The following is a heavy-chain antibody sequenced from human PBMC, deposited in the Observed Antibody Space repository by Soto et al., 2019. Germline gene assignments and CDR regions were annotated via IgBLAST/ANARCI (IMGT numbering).Heavy chain of an antibody. Sequence: GASVKVSCKACGYTFTSYGISWVRQAPGQGREWMGWISAYNGNTNYAQKLQGRVTMTTDTSTSTAYMELRSLRSDDTAVYYCARDPFLRYFAWFRPPSYGIDVGGHRTTVTVYS. V-gene: IGHV1-18*01. CDR2: ISAYNGNT. CDR1: GYTFTSYG. J-gene: IGHJ6*02. D-gene: IGHD3-9*01. CDR3: ARDPFLRYFAWFRPPSYGIDV.